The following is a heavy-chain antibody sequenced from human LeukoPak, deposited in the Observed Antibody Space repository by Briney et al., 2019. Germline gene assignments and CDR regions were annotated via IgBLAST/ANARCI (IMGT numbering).Heavy chain of an antibody. V-gene: IGHV4-59*08. CDR1: GGSISSYY. Sequence: SETLSLTCTVSGGSISSYYWSWIRQPPGKGLEWIGYIYYSGSTNYNPSLKSRVTISVDTSKNQFSLKLSSVTAADTAVYYCARHPSGWTGNDGYWGQGTLVTVSS. D-gene: IGHD6-19*01. CDR3: ARHPSGWTGNDGY. CDR2: IYYSGST. J-gene: IGHJ4*02.